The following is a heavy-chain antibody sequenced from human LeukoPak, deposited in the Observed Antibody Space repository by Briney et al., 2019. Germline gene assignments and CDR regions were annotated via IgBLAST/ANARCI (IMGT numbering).Heavy chain of an antibody. D-gene: IGHD5/OR15-5a*01. V-gene: IGHV3-23*01. CDR2: IGSGDDL. CDR1: GFTFRIHA. CDR3: AKDATPGNSVYDHFDY. J-gene: IGHJ4*02. Sequence: GGSLRLSCAASGFTFRIHAMSWVRQAPGKGLEWVSTIGSGDDLHYADSVKGRFTVSRDDPQNTLYLQMNSLRAEDAAIYYCAKDATPGNSVYDHFDYWGQGTLVNVSS.